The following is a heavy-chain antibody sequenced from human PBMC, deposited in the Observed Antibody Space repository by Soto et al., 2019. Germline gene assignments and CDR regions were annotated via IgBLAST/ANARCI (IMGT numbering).Heavy chain of an antibody. CDR3: SRDLTIVPATHPRLENYGMEV. V-gene: IGHV1-18*01. D-gene: IGHD2-2*01. Sequence: QVQLVQSAGEVKKPGASVKVSCKASGYSFTSYGISWVRRTPGQGLEWMGWISTYNGHTQFVERFQGRVTMTTETSTKTAYMELRNLRSDDTAHYYCSRDLTIVPATHPRLENYGMEVGGQGTTVTVSS. J-gene: IGHJ6*02. CDR2: ISTYNGHT. CDR1: GYSFTSYG.